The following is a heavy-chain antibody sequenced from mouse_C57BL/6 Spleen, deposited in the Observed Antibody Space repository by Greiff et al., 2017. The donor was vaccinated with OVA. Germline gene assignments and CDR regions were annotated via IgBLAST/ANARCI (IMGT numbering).Heavy chain of an antibody. V-gene: IGHV1-15*01. CDR1: GYTFTDYE. CDR3: TRGNWGAY. D-gene: IGHD4-1*02. CDR2: IDPETGGT. Sequence: VQLQQSGAELVRPGASVTLSCKASGYTFTDYEMHWVKQTPVHGLEWIGAIDPETGGTAYNQKFKGKAILTADKSSSTAYMELRSLTSEDSAVYYCTRGNWGAYWGKGTLVTVSA. J-gene: IGHJ3*01.